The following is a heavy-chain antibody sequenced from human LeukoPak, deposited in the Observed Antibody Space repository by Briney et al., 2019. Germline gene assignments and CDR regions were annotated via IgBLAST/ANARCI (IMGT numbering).Heavy chain of an antibody. V-gene: IGHV4-34*01. CDR1: GGSFSGYY. J-gene: IGHJ5*02. CDR2: INHSGST. CDR3: ARGYCSGGSCHLHWFDP. D-gene: IGHD2-15*01. Sequence: SETLSLTCAVYGGSFSGYYWSWIRQPPGKGLEWIGEINHSGSTNYNPSLKSRVTISVDTSKSQLSLKLSSVTAADTAVYYCARGYCSGGSCHLHWFDPWGQGTLVTVSS.